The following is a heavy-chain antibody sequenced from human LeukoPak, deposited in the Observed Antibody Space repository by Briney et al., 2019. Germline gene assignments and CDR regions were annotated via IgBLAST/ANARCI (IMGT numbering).Heavy chain of an antibody. D-gene: IGHD3-10*01. CDR1: GFTFSSYS. J-gene: IGHJ6*02. V-gene: IGHV3-48*02. CDR3: ARDITMVRGIIGYYYGTDV. Sequence: PGGSLRLSCAASGFTFSSYSMNWVRQAPGKGLEWVSYISSSSSTIYYADSVKGRFTISRDNAKNSLSLQMNSLRDEDTAVYYCARDITMVRGIIGYYYGTDVWGQGTTVTVSS. CDR2: ISSSSSTI.